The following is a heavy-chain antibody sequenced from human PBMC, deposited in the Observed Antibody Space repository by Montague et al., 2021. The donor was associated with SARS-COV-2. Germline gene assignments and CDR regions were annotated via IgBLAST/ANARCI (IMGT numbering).Heavy chain of an antibody. Sequence: SLRLSCAASGFTVSSNYMSWVRQAPGKGLEWVSVIYSGGSTYYADSVKGRFTISRDNSKNTLYLQMNSLRAEDTAVYYCARGGDYDFRSGYVNYGMDVWGQGTTVTVSS. J-gene: IGHJ6*02. D-gene: IGHD3-3*01. CDR2: IYSGGST. V-gene: IGHV3-66*01. CDR3: ARGGDYDFRSGYVNYGMDV. CDR1: GFTVSSNY.